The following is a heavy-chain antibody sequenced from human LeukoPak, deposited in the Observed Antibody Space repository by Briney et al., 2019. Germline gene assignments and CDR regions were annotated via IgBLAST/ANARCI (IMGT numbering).Heavy chain of an antibody. Sequence: ASVKVSCKASGYTFTGYYMHWVRQAPGQGLEWMGWINPNSGGTNYAQKFQGRVTMTRDTSISTAYMGLSRLRSDDTAVYYCARGSTSCYRLWRECYFDYWGQGTLVTVSS. D-gene: IGHD2-2*01. CDR2: INPNSGGT. CDR1: GYTFTGYY. V-gene: IGHV1-2*02. J-gene: IGHJ4*02. CDR3: ARGSTSCYRLWRECYFDY.